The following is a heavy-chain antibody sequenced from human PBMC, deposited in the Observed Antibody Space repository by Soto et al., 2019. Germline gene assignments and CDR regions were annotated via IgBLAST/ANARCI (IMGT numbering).Heavy chain of an antibody. D-gene: IGHD3-9*01. CDR1: GRSMSCYY. J-gene: IGHJ4*02. CDR3: AREDYYDTGYYVV. CDR2: IYTSGTT. Sequence: SDTLSLTCTVSGRSMSCYYWSWIRQPAGERLEWIGRIYTSGTTDFNPSLKGRVTMSVDTSKNQFSLKLTSVTAADTALYYCAREDYYDTGYYVVWGQGTQVTVSS. V-gene: IGHV4-4*07.